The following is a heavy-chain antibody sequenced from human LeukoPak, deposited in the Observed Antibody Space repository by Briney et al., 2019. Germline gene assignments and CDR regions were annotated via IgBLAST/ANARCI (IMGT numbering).Heavy chain of an antibody. CDR3: ARVISSAWRQNYL. Sequence: SETLSLTCSVSGGSISSYYWNWIRQPAGKGLEWIGRMYTSGSTNYNPSLKGRVTMSVDTSKNQFSLKLSSVTAADTAVYYCARVISSAWRQNYLWGQGILVTVSS. CDR2: MYTSGST. CDR1: GGSISSYY. J-gene: IGHJ5*02. V-gene: IGHV4-4*07. D-gene: IGHD3-22*01.